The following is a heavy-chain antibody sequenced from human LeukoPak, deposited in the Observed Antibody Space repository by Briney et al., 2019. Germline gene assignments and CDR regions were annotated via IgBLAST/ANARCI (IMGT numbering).Heavy chain of an antibody. CDR1: GYNFISSG. D-gene: IGHD3-10*01. CDR2: INPNSGGT. V-gene: IGHV1-2*06. J-gene: IGHJ4*02. CDR3: ARGLLWFGELKGTIDY. Sequence: ASVKVSCKASGYNFISSGVTWVRQAPGQGLEWMGRINPNSGGTNYAQKFQGRVTMTRDTSISTAYMELSRLRSDDTAVYYCARGLLWFGELKGTIDYWGQGTLVTVSS.